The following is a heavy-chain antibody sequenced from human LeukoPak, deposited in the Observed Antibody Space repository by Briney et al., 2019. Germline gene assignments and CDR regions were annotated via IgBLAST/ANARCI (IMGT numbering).Heavy chain of an antibody. D-gene: IGHD6-13*01. CDR1: GYTFTSYD. J-gene: IGHJ6*03. Sequence: ASVKVSCKASGYTFTSYDINWVRQATGQGLEWMGWMNPNSGNTGYAQKFQGRVTMTRNTSISTAYMELSSLRSEDTAVYYCARVGYSSSWWNYYYYYMDVWGKGTTVTVSS. CDR3: ARVGYSSSWWNYYYYYMDV. CDR2: MNPNSGNT. V-gene: IGHV1-8*01.